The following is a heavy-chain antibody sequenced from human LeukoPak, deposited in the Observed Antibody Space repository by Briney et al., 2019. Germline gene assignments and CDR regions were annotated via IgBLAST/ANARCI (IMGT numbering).Heavy chain of an antibody. V-gene: IGHV4-61*01. CDR2: MYSVGNT. CDR3: TRGSGGYRLQFDS. J-gene: IGHJ4*02. CDR1: GGSVSSASHY. D-gene: IGHD1-26*01. Sequence: PSETLSLTCSVSGGSVSSASHYWSWIRQPPGKALEWIAYMYSVGNTNYNHPLKSRVSISIDTTKNQFSLSLTEVTAADTAVYYCTRGSGGYRLQFDSWGQGTLVTVSS.